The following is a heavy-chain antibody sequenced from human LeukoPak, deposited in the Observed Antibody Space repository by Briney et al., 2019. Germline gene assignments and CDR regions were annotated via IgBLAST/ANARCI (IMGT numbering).Heavy chain of an antibody. J-gene: IGHJ4*02. V-gene: IGHV4-34*01. CDR1: GGSFSGYY. Sequence: SETLSITCAVYGGSFSGYYSSWIRQPPGKGLEWIGEINHSGSTNYNPSLKSRVTISVDTSKNQFSLKLSSVTAADTAVYYCASYRSIGVVTYFDYWGQGTLVTVSS. CDR2: INHSGST. CDR3: ASYRSIGVVTYFDY. D-gene: IGHD3-3*01.